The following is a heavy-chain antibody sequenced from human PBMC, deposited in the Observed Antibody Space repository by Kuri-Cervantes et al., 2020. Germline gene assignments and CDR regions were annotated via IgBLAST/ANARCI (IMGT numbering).Heavy chain of an antibody. Sequence: GGSLRLCCAASGFTFSSYAMSWVRQAPGKGLEWVSAISGSGGSTYYADSVKGRFTISRDNSKNTLYLQMNSLRAEDTAVYYCANPPYYDFWSGYYRAGYYYGMDVWGQGTTVTVSS. CDR2: ISGSGGST. D-gene: IGHD3-3*01. CDR3: ANPPYYDFWSGYYRAGYYYGMDV. CDR1: GFTFSSYA. V-gene: IGHV3-23*01. J-gene: IGHJ6*02.